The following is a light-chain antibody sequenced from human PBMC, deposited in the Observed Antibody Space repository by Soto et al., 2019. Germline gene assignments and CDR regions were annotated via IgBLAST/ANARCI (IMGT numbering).Light chain of an antibody. Sequence: DIQMTQSPSSLSASVGDRVTITCRASQSISSYLHWYQQKPGKAPKLLIYAASSLQSGVPSRCSGSGSGTDFTLTISSLQPEDFANYYCQQSYSTPYTFGQGTKLEIK. CDR2: AAS. V-gene: IGKV1-39*01. CDR1: QSISSY. CDR3: QQSYSTPYT. J-gene: IGKJ2*01.